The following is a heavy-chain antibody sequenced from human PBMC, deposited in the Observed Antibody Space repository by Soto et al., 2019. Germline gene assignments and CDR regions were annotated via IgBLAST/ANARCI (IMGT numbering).Heavy chain of an antibody. J-gene: IGHJ3*02. Sequence: EVQLVESGGGLVQPGGSLRLSCAASGFSFSSSWMHWVRQAPGMGLVWVSRISFDGTATTSADAVKGRFIISRDNAKNKLFLQMHHLRADDAAMYYCVRDRRLRGQPFDIWGQGTFVSVSS. CDR1: GFSFSSSW. CDR3: VRDRRLRGQPFDI. D-gene: IGHD2-21*02. V-gene: IGHV3-74*03. CDR2: ISFDGTAT.